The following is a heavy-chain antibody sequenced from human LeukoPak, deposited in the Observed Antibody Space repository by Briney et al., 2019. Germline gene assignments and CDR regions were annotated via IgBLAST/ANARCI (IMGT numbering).Heavy chain of an antibody. J-gene: IGHJ3*02. V-gene: IGHV3-30*04. CDR3: ARVRPPVAGYAFDI. CDR2: ISYDGSNK. CDR1: GFTFSSYA. D-gene: IGHD6-19*01. Sequence: GGSLRLSCAASGFTFSSYAMHWVRQAPGKGLEWVAVISYDGSNKYYADSVKGRFTISRDNSKNTLYLQMNSLRAEDTAVYYCARVRPPVAGYAFDIWGQGTMVTVSS.